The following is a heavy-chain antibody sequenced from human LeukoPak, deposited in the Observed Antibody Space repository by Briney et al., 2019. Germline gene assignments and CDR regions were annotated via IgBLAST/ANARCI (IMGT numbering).Heavy chain of an antibody. CDR3: ARFFYYGSGSYYYYFDY. CDR1: GFTFSSYA. Sequence: GGSLRLSCAASGFTFSSYAMHWVRQAPGKGLEWVAVISYDGSNKYYADSVKGRFTISRDNSKNTLYLQMNSLRAEDTAVYYCARFFYYGSGSYYYYFDYWGQGTLVTVSS. V-gene: IGHV3-30-3*01. D-gene: IGHD3-10*01. J-gene: IGHJ4*02. CDR2: ISYDGSNK.